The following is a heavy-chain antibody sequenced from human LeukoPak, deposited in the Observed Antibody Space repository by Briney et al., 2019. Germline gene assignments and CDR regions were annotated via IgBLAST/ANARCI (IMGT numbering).Heavy chain of an antibody. Sequence: SQTLSLTCAVSGGSISSGGYSWSWLRPPPGTGLEWIGYIYHSGSTYYHPSLKSRVTISVDRSKNLFSLKLSSVTAADTAVYYCARGPSYDILTGYYKGPYNAFDIWGQGTMVTVSS. V-gene: IGHV4-30-2*01. CDR2: IYHSGST. CDR1: GGSISSGGYS. J-gene: IGHJ3*02. D-gene: IGHD3-9*01. CDR3: ARGPSYDILTGYYKGPYNAFDI.